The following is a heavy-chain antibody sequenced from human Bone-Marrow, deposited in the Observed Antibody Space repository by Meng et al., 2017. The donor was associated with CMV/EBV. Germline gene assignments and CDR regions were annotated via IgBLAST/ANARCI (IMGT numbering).Heavy chain of an antibody. D-gene: IGHD3-3*01. J-gene: IGHJ6*02. CDR3: ARDRPLRFATYYYGMDV. CDR2: INSDGSST. CDR1: GFTFSSYW. Sequence: GGSLRLSCAASGFTFSSYWMHWVRQAPGKGLVWVSRINSDGSSTSYADSVKGRFTISRDNAKNTLYLQMNSLRAEDTAVYYCARDRPLRFATYYYGMDVWGQGTTVTVSS. V-gene: IGHV3-74*01.